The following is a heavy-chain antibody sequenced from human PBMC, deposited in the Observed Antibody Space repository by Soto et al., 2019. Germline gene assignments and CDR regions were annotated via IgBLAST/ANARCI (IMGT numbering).Heavy chain of an antibody. J-gene: IGHJ6*02. CDR2: IDPSDSYT. CDR3: ARISGYQNYFGMDV. D-gene: IGHD3-22*01. V-gene: IGHV5-10-1*01. CDR1: GYSFTSYW. Sequence: GESLKISFKGSGYSFTSYWITWLRQMPGKGLEWMGWIDPSDSYTNYSSSFQGHVTISADKALSTAYLQWSSLKASDTAMYYCARISGYQNYFGMDVGGQGTKVSVSS.